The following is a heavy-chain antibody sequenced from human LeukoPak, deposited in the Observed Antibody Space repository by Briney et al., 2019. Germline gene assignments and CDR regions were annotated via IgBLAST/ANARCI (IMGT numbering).Heavy chain of an antibody. CDR3: AHSKRYYDFWSGYYQSGWFDP. J-gene: IGHJ5*02. CDR1: GGSISSPY. Sequence: SETLSLTCTVSGGSISSPYWSWIRQPPGKGLEWIGYIYYSGSTNYNPSLKSRVTISVDTSKNQFSLKLSSVTAADTAVYYCAHSKRYYDFWSGYYQSGWFDPWGQGTLVTVSS. V-gene: IGHV4-59*11. CDR2: IYYSGST. D-gene: IGHD3-3*01.